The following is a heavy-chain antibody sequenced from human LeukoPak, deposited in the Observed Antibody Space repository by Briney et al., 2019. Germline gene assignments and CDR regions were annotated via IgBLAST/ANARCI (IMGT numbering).Heavy chain of an antibody. CDR1: GFTFSSYA. V-gene: IGHV3-30-3*01. J-gene: IGHJ4*02. Sequence: GGPLRLSCAASGFTFSSYAMHWVRQAPGKGLEWVAVISYDGSNKDYADSVKGRFTISRDNSKNALYLQMNSLRVEDTAVYYCAARKSSSGNVGDYWGQGTLVT. CDR3: AARKSSSGNVGDY. CDR2: ISYDGSNK. D-gene: IGHD6-13*01.